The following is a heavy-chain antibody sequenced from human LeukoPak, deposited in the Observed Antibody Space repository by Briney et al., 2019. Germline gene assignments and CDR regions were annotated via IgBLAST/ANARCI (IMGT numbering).Heavy chain of an antibody. Sequence: GGSLRLSCAASGFTFTSYAMSWVRQAPGKGLEWVSAISGSGGTTYYADSVKGRFTISRDNSKNTLYLQMNSLRAEDTAVYYCARGTITTVTDSWGPGTLVTVSS. V-gene: IGHV3-23*01. CDR1: GFTFTSYA. CDR3: ARGTITTVTDS. CDR2: ISGSGGTT. D-gene: IGHD4-17*01. J-gene: IGHJ4*02.